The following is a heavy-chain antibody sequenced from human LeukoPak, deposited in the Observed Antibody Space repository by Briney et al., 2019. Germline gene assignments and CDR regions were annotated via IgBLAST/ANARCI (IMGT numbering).Heavy chain of an antibody. D-gene: IGHD3-22*01. J-gene: IGHJ3*02. V-gene: IGHV3-30*02. CDR3: AKAWGGITMIPRGDAFDI. CDR2: IRYDGSNK. CDR1: GFTFSSYG. Sequence: GGSLRLSCAASGFTFSSYGMHWVRQAPGKGLEWVAFIRYDGSNKYYADSVKGRFTISRDNSKNTLYLQMNSLRAEDTAVYYCAKAWGGITMIPRGDAFDIWGQGTMVTVSS.